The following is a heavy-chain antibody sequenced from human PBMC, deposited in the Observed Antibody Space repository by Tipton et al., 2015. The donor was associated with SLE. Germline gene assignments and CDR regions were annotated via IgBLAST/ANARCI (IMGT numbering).Heavy chain of an antibody. CDR1: GFTFSSYD. V-gene: IGHV3-48*03. D-gene: IGHD3-10*01. Sequence: SLRLSCAASGFTFSSYDIIWVRQAPGKGLEWVSYISSSDTTIHFADSVKGRVTISRDNVKNSVYLQMNSLRAEDTAVYYCAREETNYYGSGSYYIARGMDVWGQGTTVTVSS. CDR2: ISSSDTTI. CDR3: AREETNYYGSGSYYIARGMDV. J-gene: IGHJ6*02.